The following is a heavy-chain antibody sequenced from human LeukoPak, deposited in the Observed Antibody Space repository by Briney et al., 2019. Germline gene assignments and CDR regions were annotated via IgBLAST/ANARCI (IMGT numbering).Heavy chain of an antibody. CDR3: AKPLMRDRWFGES. Sequence: GGSLRLSCAASGFTFSTHWMSWVRQAPGKGLEWVANIKQDGSEKYYVDSVKGRFTISRDNAKNTVYLQMNSLRAEDTAMYYCAKPLMRDRWFGESWGQGTLVTVSS. J-gene: IGHJ5*02. D-gene: IGHD3-10*01. CDR2: IKQDGSEK. CDR1: GFTFSTHW. V-gene: IGHV3-7*01.